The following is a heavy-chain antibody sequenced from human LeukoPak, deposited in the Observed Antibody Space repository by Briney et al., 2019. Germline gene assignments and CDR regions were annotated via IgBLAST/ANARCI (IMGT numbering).Heavy chain of an antibody. CDR2: ISSSSSTI. CDR1: GFTFSSYS. V-gene: IGHV3-48*01. J-gene: IGHJ3*02. Sequence: GGSLRLSCAASGFTFSSYSMNWVCQAPGKGLEWVSYISSSSSTIYYADSVKGRFTISRDNAKNSLYLQMNSLRAEDTAVYYCAGPGYSSGWGAFDIWGQGTMVTVSS. D-gene: IGHD6-19*01. CDR3: AGPGYSSGWGAFDI.